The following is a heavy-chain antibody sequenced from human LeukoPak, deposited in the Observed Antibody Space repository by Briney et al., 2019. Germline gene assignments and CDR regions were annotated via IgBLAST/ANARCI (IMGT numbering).Heavy chain of an antibody. V-gene: IGHV3-74*01. D-gene: IGHD2-15*01. CDR2: INSDGSTT. CDR3: ARGHVAEFDY. J-gene: IGHJ4*02. CDR1: GFTFSSYW. Sequence: SGGSLRLSCAASGFTFSSYWMHWVRQAPGKGLVWVSNINSDGSTTTYADSVKGRFTISRDNAKNSLYLQMNSLRAEDTAVYYCARGHVAEFDYWGQGTLVTVSS.